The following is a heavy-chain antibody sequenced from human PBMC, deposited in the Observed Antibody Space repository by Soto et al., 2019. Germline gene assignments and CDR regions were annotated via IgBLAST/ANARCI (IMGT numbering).Heavy chain of an antibody. D-gene: IGHD4-17*01. Sequence: ASVKVSCKVSGYTLTELSMHWVRQAPGKGLEWMGGFDPEDGETIYAQKFQGRVTMTEDTSTDTAYMELSSLRSEDTAVYYCATGPSDYLHPNDDYWGQGTLVTVSS. V-gene: IGHV1-24*01. CDR3: ATGPSDYLHPNDDY. J-gene: IGHJ4*02. CDR2: FDPEDGET. CDR1: GYTLTELS.